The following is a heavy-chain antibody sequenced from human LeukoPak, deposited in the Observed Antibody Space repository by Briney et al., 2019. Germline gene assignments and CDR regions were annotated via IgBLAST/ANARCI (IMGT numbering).Heavy chain of an antibody. D-gene: IGHD3-10*01. CDR3: GRGEVRGVIDH. V-gene: IGHV4-34*01. CDR1: GETVNGQY. J-gene: IGHJ4*02. CDR2: IRHGGST. Sequence: PSETLSLTCAVFGETVNGQYWSWIRQPPGKALEWIGEIRHGGSTNYHPSFKSRLTTSVDTSRNQFSLHLRSVTAADTAVYYCGRGEVRGVIDHWGQGTLVTVSS.